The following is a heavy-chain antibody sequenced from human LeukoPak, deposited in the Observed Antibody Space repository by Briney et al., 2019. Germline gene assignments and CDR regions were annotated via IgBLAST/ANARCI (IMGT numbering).Heavy chain of an antibody. CDR1: GFTFINGW. CDR2: IKSRSDDGAI. Sequence: PGGSLRLSCAASGFTFINGWMTWVRQAPGKGLEWVGRIKSRSDDGAIDYAAPVKGRFTISRDDSKNTLYLQMNSLKTEDTAVYYCTTGNRYYDSSGYYPYYFDYWGQGTLVTVSS. CDR3: TTGNRYYDSSGYYPYYFDY. D-gene: IGHD3-22*01. V-gene: IGHV3-15*01. J-gene: IGHJ4*02.